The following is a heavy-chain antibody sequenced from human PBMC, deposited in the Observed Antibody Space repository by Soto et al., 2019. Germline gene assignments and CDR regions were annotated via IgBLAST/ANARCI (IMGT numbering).Heavy chain of an antibody. J-gene: IGHJ4*02. V-gene: IGHV1-18*01. D-gene: IGHD5-12*01. CDR1: GYHFTAYG. CDR2: VSTNNADT. Sequence: ASVKVSCKTSGYHFTAYGLAWLRQAPGQRPEWMGWVSTNNADTNYAQKFQGRVTMTTDKSTTTTYMELRSLRFDDTAVYYCASSGYLYDYWGQGTLVTVSS. CDR3: ASSGYLYDY.